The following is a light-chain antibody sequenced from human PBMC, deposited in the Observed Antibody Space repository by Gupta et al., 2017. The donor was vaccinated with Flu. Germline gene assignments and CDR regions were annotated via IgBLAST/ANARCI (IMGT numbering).Light chain of an antibody. J-gene: IGLJ3*02. V-gene: IGLV3-16*01. CDR3: LSADSSGNFRV. CDR2: KDT. Sequence: GQMARITCSGETLAKKYAYWYQQKSGQGPVLVIYKDTERPSGIPDRFSGSSSGTRVTLTISGVQAEDEADYYCLSADSSGNFRVFGGGTKLTVL. CDR1: TLAKKY.